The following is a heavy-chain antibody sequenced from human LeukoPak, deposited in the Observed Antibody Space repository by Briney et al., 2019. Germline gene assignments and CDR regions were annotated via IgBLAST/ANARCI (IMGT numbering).Heavy chain of an antibody. Sequence: SETLSLTCAVYGGSFSGYYWSWIRQPPGKGLEWIGEINHSGSTNYNPSLKSRVTISVDTSKNQFSLKLSSVTAADTAVYYCARGSITIFGVVSFDYWGRGTLVTVSS. CDR3: ARGSITIFGVVSFDY. D-gene: IGHD3-3*01. CDR2: INHSGST. V-gene: IGHV4-34*01. CDR1: GGSFSGYY. J-gene: IGHJ4*02.